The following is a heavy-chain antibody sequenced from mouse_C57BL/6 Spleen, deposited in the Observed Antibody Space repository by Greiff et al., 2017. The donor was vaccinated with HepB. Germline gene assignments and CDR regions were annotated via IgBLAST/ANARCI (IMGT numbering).Heavy chain of an antibody. CDR3: AMYYGSSYTYWYFDV. CDR2: ISSGSSTI. D-gene: IGHD1-1*01. Sequence: EVKLMESGGGLVKPGGSLKLSCAASGFTFSDYGMHWVRQAPEKGLEWVAYISSGSSTIYYADTVKGRFTISRDNAKNTLFLQMTSLRSEDTAMYYCAMYYGSSYTYWYFDVWGTGTTVTVSS. V-gene: IGHV5-17*01. CDR1: GFTFSDYG. J-gene: IGHJ1*03.